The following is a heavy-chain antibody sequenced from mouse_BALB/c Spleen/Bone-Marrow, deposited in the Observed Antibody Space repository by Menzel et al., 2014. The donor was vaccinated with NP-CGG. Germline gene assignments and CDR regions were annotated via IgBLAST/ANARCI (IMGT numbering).Heavy chain of an antibody. CDR3: ARVSYDYFDY. V-gene: IGHV5-4*02. Sequence: VQLKESGGGLVKPGGSLKLSCAASGFTFSDYYMYWVRPTPEKRLEWVATISDGGSYTYYPDSVKGRFTISRDNAKNNLYLQMSSLKSEDTAMYYCARVSYDYFDYWGQGTTLTVSS. D-gene: IGHD2-4*01. J-gene: IGHJ2*01. CDR2: ISDGGSYT. CDR1: GFTFSDYY.